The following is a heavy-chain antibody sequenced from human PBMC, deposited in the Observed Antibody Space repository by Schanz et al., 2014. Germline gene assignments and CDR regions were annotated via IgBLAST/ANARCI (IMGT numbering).Heavy chain of an antibody. Sequence: VQLVESGGGLVKPGGSLRLSCTTSGLIFSTYTLNWVRQAPGKGLEWVSYISGSSSTKYYADSVKGRFTISRDNGKTSRYRQMNSVRAEDAAVIAGERVKEGDWTPPRHDAFDVWGQGTVVTVSS. D-gene: IGHD2-21*02. CDR2: ISGSSSTK. CDR3: ERVKEGDWTPPRHDAFDV. V-gene: IGHV3-48*01. J-gene: IGHJ3*01. CDR1: GLIFSTYT.